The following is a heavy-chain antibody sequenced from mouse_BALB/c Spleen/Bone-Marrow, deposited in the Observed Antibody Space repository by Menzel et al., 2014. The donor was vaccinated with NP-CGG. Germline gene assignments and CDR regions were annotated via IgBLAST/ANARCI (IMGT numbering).Heavy chain of an antibody. V-gene: IGHV14-3*02. J-gene: IGHJ3*01. Sequence: EVQLQQSEAELVKPGASVKLSCTASGFNIKDTYMHWVKQRPEQGLEWIGRIDPANGNTKYDPKFQGKATITADTSSNTAYLELSSLTSEDSAVYYCATYDYYSSYGFAYWGQGTLVTVSA. CDR2: IDPANGNT. CDR3: ATYDYYSSYGFAY. CDR1: GFNIKDTY. D-gene: IGHD2-5*01.